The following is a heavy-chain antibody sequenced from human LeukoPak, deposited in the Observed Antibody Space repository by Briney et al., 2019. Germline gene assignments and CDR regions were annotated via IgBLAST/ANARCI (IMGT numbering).Heavy chain of an antibody. CDR1: GYTFTTYY. Sequence: ASVRVSCKTSGYTFTTYYIHWVRQAPGQGLEWMGIISPLGSTTTYGQKFQGRVTMTRDMSTSTVYMELSSLRSKDSALYYCARDLNGRFDYWGQGTLVTVSS. CDR3: ARDLNGRFDY. CDR2: ISPLGSTT. V-gene: IGHV1-46*01. J-gene: IGHJ4*02.